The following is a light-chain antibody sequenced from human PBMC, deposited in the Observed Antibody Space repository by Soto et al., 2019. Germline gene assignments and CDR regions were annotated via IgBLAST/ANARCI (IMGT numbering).Light chain of an antibody. J-gene: IGKJ3*01. CDR1: QSVRSY. V-gene: IGKV3-11*02. Sequence: EIVLTQSPATLSLSPGERATLSCRASQSVRSYLAWYQQKPGQVPRLLIYDASNRATGIPPRFSGSGSGRAYTLPISSLEPEECVVFYCRQYSNCRFTFGPGTKVDIK. CDR3: RQYSNCRFT. CDR2: DAS.